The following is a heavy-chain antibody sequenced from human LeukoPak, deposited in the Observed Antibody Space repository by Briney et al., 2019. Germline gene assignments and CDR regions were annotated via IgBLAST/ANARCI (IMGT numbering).Heavy chain of an antibody. CDR2: IYHSGST. CDR3: ARGEVPAYAFDI. V-gene: IGHV4-39*07. J-gene: IGHJ3*02. Sequence: SETLSLTCTVSGGSISSSSYFWGWIRQPPGKGLEWIGSIYHSGSTYYNPSLKSRVTISVDTSKDQFSLKLSSVTAADTAVYYCARGEVPAYAFDIWGQGTMVTVSS. CDR1: GGSISSSSYF.